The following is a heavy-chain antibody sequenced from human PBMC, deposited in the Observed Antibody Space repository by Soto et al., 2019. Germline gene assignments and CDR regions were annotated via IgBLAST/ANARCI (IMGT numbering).Heavy chain of an antibody. CDR2: IYYSGST. CDR3: ARHDRSTIFGVALGTPMDV. D-gene: IGHD3-3*01. CDR1: GGTISSSSCY. V-gene: IGHV4-39*01. J-gene: IGHJ6*03. Sequence: PSETMSLTCTVSGGTISSSSCYWGWISQPPGKGLEWIGSIYYSGSTYYNPSLKSRVTISVDTSKNQFSLKLSSVTAADTAVYYCARHDRSTIFGVALGTPMDVWGKGTTVTVSS.